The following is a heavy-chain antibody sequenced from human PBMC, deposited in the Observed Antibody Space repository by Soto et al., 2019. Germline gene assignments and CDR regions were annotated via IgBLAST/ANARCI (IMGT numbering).Heavy chain of an antibody. V-gene: IGHV3-21*01. D-gene: IGHD5-18*01. CDR1: GFTFSTYS. J-gene: IGHJ6*02. Sequence: EVQLVESGGGLVKPGGSLRLSCEASGFTFSTYSMNWVRQAPGKGLEWVSSISSSSGYIYYADSVKGRFTISRDDAKNSLSLQMNSLRAEETAVYYCARVRSYSYGQGYGMDVWGQGTTVTVSS. CDR2: ISSSSGYI. CDR3: ARVRSYSYGQGYGMDV.